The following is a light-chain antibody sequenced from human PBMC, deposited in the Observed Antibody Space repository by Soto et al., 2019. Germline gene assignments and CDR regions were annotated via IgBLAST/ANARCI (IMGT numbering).Light chain of an antibody. J-gene: IGKJ1*01. CDR3: QQYSDWPRT. Sequence: EIVMTQSPASLSVSPGERATLSCRASQSVPGNLAWYQQRPGQAPRLLIYGASTRATGIPARFSGSGSGTEFALTISSLQSEDFAVYYCQQYSDWPRTFGQETKVEIK. CDR1: QSVPGN. V-gene: IGKV3-15*01. CDR2: GAS.